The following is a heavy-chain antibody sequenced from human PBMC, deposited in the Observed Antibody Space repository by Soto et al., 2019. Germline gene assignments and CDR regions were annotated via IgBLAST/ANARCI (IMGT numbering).Heavy chain of an antibody. Sequence: PSETLSLTCTVSGGSISSCGYYWSWIRQHPGKGLEWIGYIYYSGSTYYNPSLKSRVTISVDTSKNQFSLKLSSVTAADTAVYYCARDLPITGTRSHAFDIWGQGTMVTVSS. CDR1: GGSISSCGYY. D-gene: IGHD1-20*01. CDR3: ARDLPITGTRSHAFDI. J-gene: IGHJ3*02. V-gene: IGHV4-31*03. CDR2: IYYSGST.